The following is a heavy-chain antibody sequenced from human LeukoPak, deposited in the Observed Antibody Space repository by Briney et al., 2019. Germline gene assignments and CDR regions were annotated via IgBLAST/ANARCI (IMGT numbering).Heavy chain of an antibody. D-gene: IGHD1-26*01. CDR3: AEDRTVGASYWYFDL. CDR2: ISSSGSGDNT. CDR1: GVTLSTYA. Sequence: QPGGSLRLSCAASGVTLSTYAMSWARQAPGKGLEWASGISSSGSGDNTYYADSVKGRFTISRDSSKNTLFLHMNTLRAEDTAIYYCAEDRTVGASYWYFDLWGRGTLVTVSS. V-gene: IGHV3-23*01. J-gene: IGHJ2*01.